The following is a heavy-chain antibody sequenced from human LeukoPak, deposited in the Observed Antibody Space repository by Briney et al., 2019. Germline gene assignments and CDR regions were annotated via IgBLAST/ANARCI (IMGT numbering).Heavy chain of an antibody. V-gene: IGHV4-39*01. J-gene: IGHJ4*02. D-gene: IGHD3-10*01. CDR3: ARHLSSSGSYPFDY. CDR2: IYYSGST. Sequence: SETLSLTCTVSGGSISSSSYYWGWIRQPPGKGLEWIGSIYYSGSTYYNSSLKSRVTMSVDMSKNQFSLILTSVTAADTAVYYCARHLSSSGSYPFDYWGQGTLVTVSS. CDR1: GGSISSSSYY.